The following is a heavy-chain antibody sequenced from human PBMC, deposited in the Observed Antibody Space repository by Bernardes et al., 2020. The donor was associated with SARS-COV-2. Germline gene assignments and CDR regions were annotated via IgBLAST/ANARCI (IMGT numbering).Heavy chain of an antibody. D-gene: IGHD3-22*01. CDR2: ISSSSSYI. CDR3: ARVIDYYDSSEDAFDI. V-gene: IGHV3-21*01. J-gene: IGHJ3*02. Sequence: GGSLSLSGAASGFTFSSYSMNWVRQAPGKGLEWVSSISSSSSYIYYADSVKGRFTISRDNAKNSLYLQMNSLRAEDTAVYYCARVIDYYDSSEDAFDIWGQGTMVTVSS. CDR1: GFTFSSYS.